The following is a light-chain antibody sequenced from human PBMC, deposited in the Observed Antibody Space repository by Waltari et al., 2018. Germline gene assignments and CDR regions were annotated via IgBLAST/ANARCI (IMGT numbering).Light chain of an antibody. Sequence: QSALTQPASVSGSPGHSITISCTGTSSDVGAYDYVSWYQQYPGKAPKLMIFEVINRPSGASIRFSGSKSGNTASLTISGLLPEDEADYYCSSFTTSSTQVFGTGTKVTVL. CDR2: EVI. CDR3: SSFTTSSTQV. V-gene: IGLV2-14*01. J-gene: IGLJ1*01. CDR1: SSDVGAYDY.